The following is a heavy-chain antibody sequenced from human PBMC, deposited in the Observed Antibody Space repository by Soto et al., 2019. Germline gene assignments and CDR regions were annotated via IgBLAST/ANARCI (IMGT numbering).Heavy chain of an antibody. CDR3: AKRANNWNYPMDY. Sequence: GESLKISCKGSGYSFTSYWISWVRQMPGKGLEWMGRIDPSDSYTNYSPSFQGHVTISADKSISTAYLQWSSLRAEDTAVYYCAKRANNWNYPMDYWGQGTLVTVSS. CDR2: IDPSDSYT. J-gene: IGHJ4*02. V-gene: IGHV5-10-1*01. CDR1: GYSFTSYW. D-gene: IGHD1-7*01.